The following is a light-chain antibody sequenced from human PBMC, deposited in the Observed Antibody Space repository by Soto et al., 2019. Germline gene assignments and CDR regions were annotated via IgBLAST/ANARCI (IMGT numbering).Light chain of an antibody. J-gene: IGKJ2*01. CDR3: QHIYSTPRPT. CDR1: QSISSY. CDR2: AAS. Sequence: DIQMTQSPSSLSASVGDRVTITCRASQSISSYLNWYQQKPGKAPKLLIYAASSLQSGVPSRFSGSGSGTDFTLTISILQPEDFATYHCQHIYSTPRPTFGQGTKLEIK. V-gene: IGKV1-39*01.